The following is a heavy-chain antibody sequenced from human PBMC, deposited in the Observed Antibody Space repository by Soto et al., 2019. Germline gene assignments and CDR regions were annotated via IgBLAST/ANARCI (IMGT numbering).Heavy chain of an antibody. CDR3: ARDSGYSYGPFDY. V-gene: IGHV3-48*01. D-gene: IGHD5-18*01. CDR1: GLKCVGYG. J-gene: IGHJ4*02. Sequence: GVPMRLSCGAAGLKCVGYGGNWVSKNPGKGLEWVSYISSSSSTIYYADSVKGRFTISRDNAKNSLYLQMNSLRAEDTAVYYCARDSGYSYGPFDYWGQGTLVTVSS. CDR2: ISSSSSTI.